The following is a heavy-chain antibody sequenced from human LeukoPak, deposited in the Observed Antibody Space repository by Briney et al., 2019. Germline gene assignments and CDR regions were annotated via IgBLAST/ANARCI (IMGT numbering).Heavy chain of an antibody. J-gene: IGHJ4*02. V-gene: IGHV4-59*01. Sequence: PSETLSLTCTVSGVSISSYYWSWIRQPPGKGLEWIGYIYYSGSTNYNPSLKSRVTISVDTSKNQFSLKLSSVTAADTAVYYCARGGNWGSPFDYWGQGTLVTVSS. CDR3: ARGGNWGSPFDY. CDR1: GVSISSYY. CDR2: IYYSGST. D-gene: IGHD7-27*01.